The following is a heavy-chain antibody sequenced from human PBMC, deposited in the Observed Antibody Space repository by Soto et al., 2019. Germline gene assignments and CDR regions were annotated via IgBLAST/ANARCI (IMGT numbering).Heavy chain of an antibody. CDR3: ARDPAGSTRPYYYGMDV. CDR2: ISSRNSFI. CDR1: GFTFNTYS. J-gene: IGHJ6*02. V-gene: IGHV3-21*01. Sequence: GGSLRLSCEASGFTFNTYSMNWVRQAPGKGLEWVSFISSRNSFIYYADSVRGRFTISRDNAKNSVFLQMNSLRVEDTAVHYCARDPAGSTRPYYYGMDVWGQGTTVTVSS. D-gene: IGHD2-2*01.